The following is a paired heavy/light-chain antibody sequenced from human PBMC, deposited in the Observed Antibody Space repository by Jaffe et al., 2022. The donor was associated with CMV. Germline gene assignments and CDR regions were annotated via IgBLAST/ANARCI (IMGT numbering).Light chain of an antibody. J-gene: IGKJ2*01. Sequence: DIQMTQSPSTLSASVGDRVTITCRASQSISRLLAWYQQKPGKAPELLIYKAASLESGVPSRFSGSGSGTEFTLTINSLQPDDFATYYCQQYHSFSRTFGQGTKLEIK. CDR2: KAA. V-gene: IGKV1-5*03. CDR1: QSISRL. CDR3: QQYHSFSRT.
Heavy chain of an antibody. D-gene: IGHD3-3*01. V-gene: IGHV3-11*01. Sequence: QVQLVESGGGWVKPGGSLRLSCAASGFTFSDYYMSWIRQAPGEGLEWISDISSSGTSIYHADSLKGRFTISRDNAKSSLYLEMNNLRAEDSAVYYCAIQGYDETSPFGPWGQGTLVTVSS. CDR3: AIQGYDETSPFGP. CDR1: GFTFSDYY. J-gene: IGHJ5*02. CDR2: ISSSGTSI.